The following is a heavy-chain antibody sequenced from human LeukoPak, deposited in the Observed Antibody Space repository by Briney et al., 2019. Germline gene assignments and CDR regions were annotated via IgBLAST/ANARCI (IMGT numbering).Heavy chain of an antibody. D-gene: IGHD1-1*01. V-gene: IGHV3-21*01. Sequence: PGGSLRLSCAASGFTFSSYSMNWVRQAPGKGLEWVSSISSSSSYIYYADSVKGRFTISRDNAKNSLYLQMNSLRAEDTAVYYCARERTVRGWFDPWGQGTLVTVSS. J-gene: IGHJ5*02. CDR1: GFTFSSYS. CDR3: ARERTVRGWFDP. CDR2: ISSSSSYI.